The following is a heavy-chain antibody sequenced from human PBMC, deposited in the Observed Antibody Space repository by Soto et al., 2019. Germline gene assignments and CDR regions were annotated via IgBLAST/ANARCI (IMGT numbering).Heavy chain of an antibody. CDR1: GFTFRSYV. CDR2: TSYDGSGK. V-gene: IGHV3-30*19. CDR3: ARWGTTGGLDV. Sequence: QVQLVESGGGVVQPGTSLRVSCVGSGFTFRSYVIHWVRQAPGKGQDWVALTSYDGSGKYYGDSVRGRFTISRDNSRNTVDLQMDSLRLEDTALYYCARWGTTGGLDVWGQGTLVSVSS. J-gene: IGHJ1*01. D-gene: IGHD3-16*01.